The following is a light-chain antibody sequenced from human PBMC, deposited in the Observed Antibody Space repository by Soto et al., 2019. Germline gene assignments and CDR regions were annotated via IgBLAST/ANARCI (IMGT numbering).Light chain of an antibody. Sequence: EIVLTQSPATLSLSPGERATLSCRASESIDSYLAWYQHKPGQAPRLLIYNASTRATGIPARFGASGSGTDFSLTISSLEPEDSAVYYCQQRGTHFGPRTKVEIK. CDR3: QQRGTH. CDR1: ESIDSY. V-gene: IGKV3-11*01. CDR2: NAS. J-gene: IGKJ3*01.